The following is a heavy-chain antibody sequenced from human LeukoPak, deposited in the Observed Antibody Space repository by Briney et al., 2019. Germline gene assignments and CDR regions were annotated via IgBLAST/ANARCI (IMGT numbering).Heavy chain of an antibody. CDR2: ISYDGSNK. CDR3: AKEDGYGGGDCYSDY. CDR1: GFTFSSYA. D-gene: IGHD2-21*02. V-gene: IGHV3-30-3*01. J-gene: IGHJ4*02. Sequence: PGGSLRLSCAASGFTFSSYAMHWVRQAPGKGLEWVAVISYDGSNKYYADSVKGRFTISRDNSKNTLYLQMNSLRAEDTAVYYCAKEDGYGGGDCYSDYWGQGTLVTVSS.